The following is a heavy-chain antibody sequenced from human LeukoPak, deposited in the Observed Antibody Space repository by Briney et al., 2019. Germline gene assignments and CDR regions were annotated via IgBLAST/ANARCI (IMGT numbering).Heavy chain of an antibody. Sequence: GGSLRLSCAASGFTFSRYWMQWVRQAPGKGLVWVSHITSDGSTTTYADSVKGRFTTSRDNAKNTLYLQMNSPRAEDTAVYYCVRDNYGVDYWGQGTLVTVSS. D-gene: IGHD3-16*01. V-gene: IGHV3-74*03. CDR3: VRDNYGVDY. CDR2: ITSDGSTT. J-gene: IGHJ4*02. CDR1: GFTFSRYW.